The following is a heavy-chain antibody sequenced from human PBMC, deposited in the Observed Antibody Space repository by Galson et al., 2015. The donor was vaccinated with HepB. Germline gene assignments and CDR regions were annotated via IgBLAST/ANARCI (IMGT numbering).Heavy chain of an antibody. D-gene: IGHD3-10*01. CDR1: GVSVSRDTVG. J-gene: IGHJ6*02. CDR2: TYYRSKWYS. CDR3: TRVAHLGRGMNV. V-gene: IGHV6-1*01. Sequence: CAISGVSVSRDTVGWNWIRQSPSRGLEWLGRTYYRSKWYSDYAISVKSRIIINADSSTNQFFLQLNSVIPEDTAVYYCTRVAHLGRGMNVWGQGTTVTVSS.